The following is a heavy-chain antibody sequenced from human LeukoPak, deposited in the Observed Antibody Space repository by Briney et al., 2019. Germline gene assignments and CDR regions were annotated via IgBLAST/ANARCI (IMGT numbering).Heavy chain of an antibody. CDR2: IRRKTDGATT. J-gene: IGHJ4*02. CDR3: SAASEVLLYFGDLNFDY. V-gene: IGHV3-15*01. Sequence: AGGSLRLSCAASGFTFSKVWMSWVRQAPGKGLEWVGRIRRKTDGATTDYAAPVRGRFTISRDDSKNTLYLQMNSLKTEDTAVYYCSAASEVLLYFGDLNFDYWGQGILVTVSS. CDR1: GFTFSKVW. D-gene: IGHD3-10*01.